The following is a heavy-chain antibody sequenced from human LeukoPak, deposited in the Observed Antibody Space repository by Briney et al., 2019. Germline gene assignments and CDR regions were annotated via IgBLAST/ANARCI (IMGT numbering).Heavy chain of an antibody. V-gene: IGHV3-23*01. Sequence: GRSLRLSCAASGFTFSSYAMSWVRQAPGKGLEWVSAISGSGGSTYYADSVKGRFTISRDNSKNTLYLQMNSLRAEDTAVYYCAKDTAGNPLSDFDYWGQGTLVTVSS. CDR1: GFTFSSYA. CDR2: ISGSGGST. CDR3: AKDTAGNPLSDFDY. J-gene: IGHJ4*02. D-gene: IGHD1-1*01.